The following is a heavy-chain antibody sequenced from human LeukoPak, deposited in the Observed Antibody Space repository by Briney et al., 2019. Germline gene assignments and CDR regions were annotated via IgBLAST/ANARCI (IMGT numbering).Heavy chain of an antibody. CDR1: GYTFTSYY. J-gene: IGHJ4*02. CDR2: INPRGGSA. D-gene: IGHD3-10*01. Sequence: ASVKVPCKASGYTFTSYYMHWVRQAPGQGFEWMGIINPRGGSASSAQKFQGRVTLTRDTSTSTVYMELSSLRSEDTAVYYCARDYHGSGSLTTFDYWGQGTLVTISS. V-gene: IGHV1-46*01. CDR3: ARDYHGSGSLTTFDY.